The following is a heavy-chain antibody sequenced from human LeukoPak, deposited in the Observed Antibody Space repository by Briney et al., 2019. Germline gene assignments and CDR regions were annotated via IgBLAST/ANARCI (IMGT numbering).Heavy chain of an antibody. Sequence: GGSLRLSCAASGFTFSSYAMSWVRQAPGKGLEWVSYISSSGSDIYYADSVKGRFTISRDNAKNSLYLHMNSLRAEDTAVYYCARDYGGSSPFDYWGQGTLVSVSS. J-gene: IGHJ4*02. D-gene: IGHD4-23*01. V-gene: IGHV3-21*05. CDR3: ARDYGGSSPFDY. CDR1: GFTFSSYA. CDR2: ISSSGSDI.